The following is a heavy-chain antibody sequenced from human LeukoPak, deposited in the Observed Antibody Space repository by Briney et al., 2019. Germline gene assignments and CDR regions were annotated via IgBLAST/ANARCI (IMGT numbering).Heavy chain of an antibody. CDR1: GFTFSSYS. J-gene: IGHJ4*02. CDR3: AREWGRVNDY. D-gene: IGHD1-26*01. V-gene: IGHV3-48*02. CDR2: ISSSSSTI. Sequence: PGGSLRLSCAASGFTFSSYSMNWVRQAPGKGLEWVSYISSSSSTIYYADSVKGRFTSRDNAKNSLYLQMNSLRDEDTAVYYCAREWGRVNDYWGQGTLVTVSS.